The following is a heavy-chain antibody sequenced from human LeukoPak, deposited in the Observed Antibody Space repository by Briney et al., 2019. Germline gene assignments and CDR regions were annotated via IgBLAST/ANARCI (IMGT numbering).Heavy chain of an antibody. CDR3: AREQYLAYDVFGF. CDR1: GGSISSDY. D-gene: IGHD4-11*01. CDR2: IYYSGSP. Sequence: SETLSLTCTVSGGSISSDYWSWIRQPPGKGLEWIGYIYYSGSPNYNPSLKSRVTISVDTSKNQFSLKLSSVTAADTAVYYCAREQYLAYDVFGFWGQGTLVTVSS. V-gene: IGHV4-59*01. J-gene: IGHJ3*01.